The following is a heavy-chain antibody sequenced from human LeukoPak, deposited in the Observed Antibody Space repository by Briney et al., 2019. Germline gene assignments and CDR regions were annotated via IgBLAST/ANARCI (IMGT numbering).Heavy chain of an antibody. Sequence: ASVKVSCKASGYTFTSYGISWVRQAPGQGLEWMGWISAYNDNTNYAQKLQGRVTMTTDTSTSTAYMELRSLRSDDTAVYYCAMIRTGIYYYYYGMDVWGQGTTVTVSS. CDR3: AMIRTGIYYYYYGMDV. V-gene: IGHV1-18*01. CDR2: ISAYNDNT. J-gene: IGHJ6*02. D-gene: IGHD3/OR15-3a*01. CDR1: GYTFTSYG.